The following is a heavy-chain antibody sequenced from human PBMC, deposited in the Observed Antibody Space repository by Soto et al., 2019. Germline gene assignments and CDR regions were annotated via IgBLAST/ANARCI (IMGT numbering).Heavy chain of an antibody. Sequence: QVQLQESGPGLVKPSETLSLTCSVSGDSINNFYWSWIRQSPVKGLQWIAYIYSTGSTNFNPSLRSRVTISVDTSKNQFPLRLRSVTAADTAIYYCAREPPGGTADYWGQGALVTVSS. D-gene: IGHD6-13*01. CDR1: GDSINNFY. J-gene: IGHJ4*02. CDR2: IYSTGST. CDR3: AREPPGGTADY. V-gene: IGHV4-4*08.